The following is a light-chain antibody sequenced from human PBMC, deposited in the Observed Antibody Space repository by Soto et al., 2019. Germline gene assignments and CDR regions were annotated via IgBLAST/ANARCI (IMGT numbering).Light chain of an antibody. CDR3: QQLNAYPLT. Sequence: DIQLTQSPSLLSASVGDRVTITCRASQAISTYLAWYQQASGKAPKLLISAASTLQRGVPSRFSGSGSGTQFTLTISRLQPEDFATYYCQQLNAYPLTFGGGNRVEIK. V-gene: IGKV1-9*01. J-gene: IGKJ4*01. CDR1: QAISTY. CDR2: AAS.